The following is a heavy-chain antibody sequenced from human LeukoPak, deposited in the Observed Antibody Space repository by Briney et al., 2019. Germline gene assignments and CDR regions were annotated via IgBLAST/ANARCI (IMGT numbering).Heavy chain of an antibody. CDR2: IIPILGIA. Sequence: ASVKVSCKASGGTFSSYTISWVRQAPGQGLEWMGRIIPILGIANYAQKFQGRVTITADKSTSTAYMELSSLRSEDTAVYYCARDRGVGATPPFDYWGQGTLVTLSS. CDR1: GGTFSSYT. V-gene: IGHV1-69*04. D-gene: IGHD1-26*01. CDR3: ARDRGVGATPPFDY. J-gene: IGHJ4*02.